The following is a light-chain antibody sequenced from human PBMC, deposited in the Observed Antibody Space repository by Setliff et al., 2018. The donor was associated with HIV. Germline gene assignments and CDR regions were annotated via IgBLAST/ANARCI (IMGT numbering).Light chain of an antibody. J-gene: IGLJ2*01. Sequence: QSALTQPASVSGSPGQSITISCTGTSSDVGGYNYVSWYQQHPGKAPKLMIYDVSNRPSGVSNRFSGSKSGNTASLTISGLQAEDEADYYCSSYTNSGTLIGGGTKVTVL. CDR1: SSDVGGYNY. V-gene: IGLV2-14*03. CDR2: DVS. CDR3: SSYTNSGTL.